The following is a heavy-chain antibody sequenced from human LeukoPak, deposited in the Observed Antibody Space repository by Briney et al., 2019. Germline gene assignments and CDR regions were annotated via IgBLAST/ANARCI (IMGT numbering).Heavy chain of an antibody. J-gene: IGHJ4*02. V-gene: IGHV1-69*05. CDR1: GGTFSSYA. CDR2: IIPIFGTA. Sequence: ASVKVSCKASGGTFSSYAISWVRQAPGQGLEWMGGIIPIFGTANYAQKFQGRVTITTDESTSTAYMELSSLRSEDTAVYYCASLIRRELVDRGYSSSWSQPYCGGDCYSPRNWGQGTLVTVSS. CDR3: ASLIRRELVDRGYSSSWSQPYCGGDCYSPRN. D-gene: IGHD2-21*01.